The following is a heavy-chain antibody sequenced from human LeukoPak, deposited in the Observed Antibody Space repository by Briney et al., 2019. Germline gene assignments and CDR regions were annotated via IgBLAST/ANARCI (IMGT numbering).Heavy chain of an antibody. D-gene: IGHD3-10*01. CDR2: ISSSSSTI. CDR3: ARGSAHHYYGSGSYTD. J-gene: IGHJ4*02. Sequence: GGSLRLSCAASGFTFSSYSMNWVRQAPGKGLEWVSYISSSSSTIYYADSVKGRFTISRDNAKNSLYLQMNSLRAEDTAVYYCARGSAHHYYGSGSYTDWGQGTLVTVSS. V-gene: IGHV3-48*04. CDR1: GFTFSSYS.